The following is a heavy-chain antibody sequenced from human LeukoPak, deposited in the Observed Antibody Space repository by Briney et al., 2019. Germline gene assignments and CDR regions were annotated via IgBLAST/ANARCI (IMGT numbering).Heavy chain of an antibody. CDR3: ARDPSSDILSYFDY. CDR2: ISASGDTI. D-gene: IGHD3-16*02. V-gene: IGHV3-11*04. J-gene: IGHJ4*02. CDR1: GFTFRNYY. Sequence: GGSLRLSCAASGFTFRNYYMTWIRQAPGKGLEWVSYISASGDTIYYGDSVRGRFTISRDNAKNSLYLDMNTLKAEDTAVYYCARDPSSDILSYFDYWGQGTLVTVSS.